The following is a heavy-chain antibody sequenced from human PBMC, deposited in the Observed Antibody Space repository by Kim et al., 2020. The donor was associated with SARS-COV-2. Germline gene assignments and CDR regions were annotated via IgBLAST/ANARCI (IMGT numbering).Heavy chain of an antibody. CDR2: R. CDR3: ARVPAASWFDP. Sequence: RNYAQNFQGRVTMTRDTSSSTADMELSRLGSDDTAVYYCARVPAASWFDPWGQGTLVTVSS. V-gene: IGHV1-2*02. D-gene: IGHD2-2*01. J-gene: IGHJ5*02.